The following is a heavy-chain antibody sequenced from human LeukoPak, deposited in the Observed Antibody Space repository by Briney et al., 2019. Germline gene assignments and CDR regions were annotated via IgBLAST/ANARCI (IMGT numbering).Heavy chain of an antibody. D-gene: IGHD1-26*01. J-gene: IGHJ4*02. V-gene: IGHV3-7*02. Sequence: PGGSLRLSCVDSGLTFTTYWMTWVRQAPGKGLEWVANIHQGGSEKYYADSVRGRFTISRDYAKNSLYLQMNSLTAEDTAVYYCARGSREHGLDSWGQGTLVTVSS. CDR2: IHQGGSEK. CDR3: ARGSREHGLDS. CDR1: GLTFTTYW.